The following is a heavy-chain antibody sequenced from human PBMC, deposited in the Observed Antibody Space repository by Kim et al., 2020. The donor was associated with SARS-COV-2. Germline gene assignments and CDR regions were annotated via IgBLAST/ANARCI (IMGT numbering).Heavy chain of an antibody. CDR2: INSDGGTT. D-gene: IGHD1-26*01. Sequence: GGSLRLSCAASGFTFSSYWMHWVRQAPGKGLVWVSRINSDGGTTSYADSVKGRFTISRDNAKSTLYLQMNSLRDEDTTVYYCASRRYIGTYYYCDYWGQGTLVTVFS. CDR3: ASRRYIGTYYYCDY. CDR1: GFTFSSYW. J-gene: IGHJ4*02. V-gene: IGHV3-74*01.